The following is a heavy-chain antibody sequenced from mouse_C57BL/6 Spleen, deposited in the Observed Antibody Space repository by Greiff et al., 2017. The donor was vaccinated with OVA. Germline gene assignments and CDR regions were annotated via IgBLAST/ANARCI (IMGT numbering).Heavy chain of an antibody. CDR2: IRNKANGYTT. Sequence: EVKLVESGGGLVQPGGSLSLSCAASGFTFTDYYMSWVRQPPGKALEWLGFIRNKANGYTTEYSTSVKGRFTFSRDNSQSILYLQMHALRAEDSATEYCARYTGRWMDYWGQGTSVTVSS. J-gene: IGHJ4*01. D-gene: IGHD3-3*01. CDR1: GFTFTDYY. CDR3: ARYTGRWMDY. V-gene: IGHV7-3*01.